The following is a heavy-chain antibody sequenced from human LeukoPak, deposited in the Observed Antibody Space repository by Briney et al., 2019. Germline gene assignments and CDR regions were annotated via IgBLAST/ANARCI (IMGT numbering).Heavy chain of an antibody. D-gene: IGHD3-10*01. CDR1: GGSFSGYY. CDR3: ARIWPDL. V-gene: IGHV4-34*01. Sequence: PSETLSLTCAVYGGSFSGYYWSWIRQPPGKGLEWIREINHSGSTNYNPSLKSRVTISLDTSKKQFSLNLNSVTAADTAVYYCARIWPDLWGRGTLVTVSS. CDR2: INHSGST. J-gene: IGHJ2*01.